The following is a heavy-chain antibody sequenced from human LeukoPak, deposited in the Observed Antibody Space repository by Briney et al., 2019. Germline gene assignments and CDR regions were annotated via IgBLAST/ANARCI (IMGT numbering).Heavy chain of an antibody. J-gene: IGHJ5*02. V-gene: IGHV4-39*07. Sequence: SETLSLTCTVSGGSIISTTYYWGWIRQPPGEGLEWIGSIDYSGSTYYNPSLKSRVTISVDTSKNQFSLKLSSVTAADTAMYYCARNWFDPWGQGTLVTVSS. CDR1: GGSIISTTYY. CDR3: ARNWFDP. CDR2: IDYSGST.